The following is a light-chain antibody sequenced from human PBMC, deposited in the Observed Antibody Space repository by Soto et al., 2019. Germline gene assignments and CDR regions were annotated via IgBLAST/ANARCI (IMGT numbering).Light chain of an antibody. Sequence: DIQMTQSPSSLSASVGDRVTITCRASQYVSYYLSWYQQKPGEAPNLLISAASNLQSGVPSRCSGSGSGTDFTLIISNLQPEDFATYYCQQSYSTLRSFGQGTRLEIK. J-gene: IGKJ5*01. CDR1: QYVSYY. CDR3: QQSYSTLRS. V-gene: IGKV1-39*01. CDR2: AAS.